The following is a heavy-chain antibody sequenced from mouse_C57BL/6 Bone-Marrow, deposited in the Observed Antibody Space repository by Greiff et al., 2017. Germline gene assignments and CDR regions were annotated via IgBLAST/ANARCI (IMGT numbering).Heavy chain of an antibody. CDR3: TLGGFAY. D-gene: IGHD3-3*01. V-gene: IGHV14-4*01. CDR2: IDPENGDT. Sequence: VQLQQSGAELVRPGASVKLSCTASGFNIKDDYMHWVKQRPEQGLEWIGWIDPENGDTEYASKFQGKATITADTSSNTAYLQLSSLTSEGTAVYYCTLGGFAYWGQGTLVTVSA. CDR1: GFNIKDDY. J-gene: IGHJ3*01.